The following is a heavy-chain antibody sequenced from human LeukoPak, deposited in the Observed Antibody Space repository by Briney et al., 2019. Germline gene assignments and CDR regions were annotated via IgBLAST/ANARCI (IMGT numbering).Heavy chain of an antibody. D-gene: IGHD2-2*01. CDR1: GFTFSSYG. CDR3: AKDHRGVVTSYYMDV. J-gene: IGHJ6*03. V-gene: IGHV3-30*02. CDR2: IRYDESNE. Sequence: QPGGSLRLSCAASGFTFSSYGMHWVRQAPGKGLEWVTFIRYDESNEYYADSVRGRFTISRDNSKNTLYLQMNSLRAEDTAVYYCAKDHRGVVTSYYMDVWGKGTTVTVSS.